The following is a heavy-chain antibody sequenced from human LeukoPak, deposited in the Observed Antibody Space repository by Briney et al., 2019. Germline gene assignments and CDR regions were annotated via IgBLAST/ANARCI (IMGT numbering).Heavy chain of an antibody. J-gene: IGHJ6*03. CDR1: GYTFTSYY. D-gene: IGHD7-27*01. CDR3: ASQASPLGYFYYYMDV. CDR2: INPSGGST. V-gene: IGHV1-46*01. Sequence: ASVKVSCKASGYTFTSYYMHWVRQAPGQGLEWMGIINPSGGSTSYAQKFQGRVTMTRDTSTSTVYMELSSLRSEDTAVYYCASQASPLGYFYYYMDVWGKGTTVTISS.